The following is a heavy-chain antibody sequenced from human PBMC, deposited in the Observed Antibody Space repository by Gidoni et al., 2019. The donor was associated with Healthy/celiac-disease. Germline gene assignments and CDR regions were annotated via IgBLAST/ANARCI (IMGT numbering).Heavy chain of an antibody. D-gene: IGHD6-19*01. J-gene: IGHJ5*02. CDR1: GYTFTSYY. CDR3: VRERIAVAVWFDP. Sequence: QVQLVQSGAEVKKPGASVKVSCKASGYTFTSYYMHWVRQAPGQGLEWMGIINPSGGSTSYAQKFQGRVTMTRDTSTSTVYMELSSLRSEDTAVYYCVRERIAVAVWFDPWGQGTLVTVSS. CDR2: INPSGGST. V-gene: IGHV1-46*03.